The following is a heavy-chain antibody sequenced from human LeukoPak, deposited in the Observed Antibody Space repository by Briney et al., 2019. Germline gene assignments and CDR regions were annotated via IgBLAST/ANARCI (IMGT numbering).Heavy chain of an antibody. CDR2: ISYDGSNK. J-gene: IGHJ4*02. CDR1: GFTFSSYA. Sequence: QPGGSLRLSCAASGFTFSSYAMHWVRQAPGKGLEWVAVISYDGSNKYYADSVKGRFTISRDNSKNTLYLQMNSLRAEDTAVYYCARTAIVGAQGLSLFFDYWGQGTLVTVSS. D-gene: IGHD1-26*01. V-gene: IGHV3-30-3*01. CDR3: ARTAIVGAQGLSLFFDY.